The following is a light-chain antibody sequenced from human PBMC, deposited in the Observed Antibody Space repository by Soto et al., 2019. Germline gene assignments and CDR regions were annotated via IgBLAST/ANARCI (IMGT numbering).Light chain of an antibody. J-gene: IGKJ2*01. V-gene: IGKV2-28*01. CDR1: QSLVHSNGYNY. CDR3: MQTLQSRT. CDR2: MGS. Sequence: DIVVTQSPLSLPVTPGEPASISCRSSQSLVHSNGYNYLDWYLQKPGQSLQLLIYMGSYRASGVPDRFSGSGSGTDFTLKISRVEAEDVGVYYCMQTLQSRTFGQGTKLEIK.